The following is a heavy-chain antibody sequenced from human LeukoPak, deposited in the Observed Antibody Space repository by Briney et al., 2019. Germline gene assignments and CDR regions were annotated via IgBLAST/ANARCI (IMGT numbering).Heavy chain of an antibody. Sequence: GGSLRLSCAASGFTVSSNYMSWVRQAPGKGLEWVSVIYSGGSTYYADSVKGRFSISRDNSKNTLYLQMNSLRAEDTAVYYCAKDSVRVVPAAYFDYWGQGTLVTVSS. CDR1: GFTVSSNY. V-gene: IGHV3-53*01. J-gene: IGHJ4*02. CDR3: AKDSVRVVPAAYFDY. D-gene: IGHD2-2*01. CDR2: IYSGGST.